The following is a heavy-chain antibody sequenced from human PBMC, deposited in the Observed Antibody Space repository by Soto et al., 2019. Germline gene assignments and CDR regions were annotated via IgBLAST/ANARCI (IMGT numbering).Heavy chain of an antibody. CDR2: INHSGSI. CDR1: GGAFSVYY. J-gene: IGHJ4*02. V-gene: IGHV4-34*01. D-gene: IGHD3-22*01. CDR3: ARGNGMILAVQGDAPDKYYLDS. Sequence: SETLSLTCAVYGGAFSVYYWSWIRHPPRKGLEWIGEINHSGSINYNPSLKSRVTISVDTSKNQFSLKLRSVTAADTAIYYCARGNGMILAVQGDAPDKYYLDSWSQGTLVTVSS.